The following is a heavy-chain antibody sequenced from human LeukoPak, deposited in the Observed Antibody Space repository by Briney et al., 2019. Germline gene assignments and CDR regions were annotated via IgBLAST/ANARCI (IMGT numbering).Heavy chain of an antibody. J-gene: IGHJ4*02. Sequence: SETLSLTCSVSGGPISSYYGSWIRQPPGRGLGWIGYIYYSGSTNYNPSLKSRVTISVDTSNNQFSLKLSSVTAADTAGYYCARRGWEYQLLTWGQGTLVTVSS. CDR1: GGPISSYY. CDR2: IYYSGST. D-gene: IGHD2-2*01. CDR3: ARRGWEYQLLT. V-gene: IGHV4-59*08.